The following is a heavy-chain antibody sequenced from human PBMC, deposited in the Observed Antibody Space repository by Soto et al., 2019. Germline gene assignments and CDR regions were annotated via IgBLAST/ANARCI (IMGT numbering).Heavy chain of an antibody. CDR2: LWFDGSKN. CDR1: GFIFRNYG. J-gene: IGHJ4*02. CDR3: ARDGDASTGYGKDY. Sequence: GGSLRLSCAASGFIFRNYGMHWVRQAPGKGLEWVAFLWFDGSKNYYAESVRGRFSISRDNSQNTLYLQMNSLTAEDTAVYYCARDGDASTGYGKDYWGQGTLVTVSS. D-gene: IGHD3-16*01. V-gene: IGHV3-33*01.